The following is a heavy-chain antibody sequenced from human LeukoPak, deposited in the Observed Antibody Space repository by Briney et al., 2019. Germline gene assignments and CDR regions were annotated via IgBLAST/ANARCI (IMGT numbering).Heavy chain of an antibody. Sequence: PGGSLRLSCAASGFTFSSYWMSWVRQAPGKGLEWVSAISGSGGSTYYADSVKGRFTISRDNSKNTLYLQMNSLRAEDTAVYYCAKDPWGYYYDSSGYKPTPYWGQGTLVTVSS. CDR3: AKDPWGYYYDSSGYKPTPY. D-gene: IGHD3-22*01. V-gene: IGHV3-23*01. CDR2: ISGSGGST. CDR1: GFTFSSYW. J-gene: IGHJ4*02.